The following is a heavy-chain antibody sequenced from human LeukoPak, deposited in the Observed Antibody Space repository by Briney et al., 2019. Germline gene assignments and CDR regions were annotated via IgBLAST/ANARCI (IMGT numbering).Heavy chain of an antibody. D-gene: IGHD3-22*01. CDR1: GGSISSGSYY. J-gene: IGHJ3*02. V-gene: IGHV4-61*02. CDR3: ARAVHGYWGAFDI. Sequence: SETLSLTCTVSGGSISSGSYYWSWIRQPAGKGLEWIGRIYTSGSTNYNPSLKSRVTISVDTSKNQFSLKLSSVTAADTAVFYCARAVHGYWGAFDIWGQGTMVTVSS. CDR2: IYTSGST.